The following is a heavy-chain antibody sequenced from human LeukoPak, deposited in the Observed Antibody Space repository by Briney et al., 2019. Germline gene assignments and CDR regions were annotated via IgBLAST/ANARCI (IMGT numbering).Heavy chain of an antibody. V-gene: IGHV3-30*18. D-gene: IGHD3-22*01. Sequence: GGSLRLSCAASGFTFSSYGMHWVRQAPGKGLEWVAVISYDGSNKYYADSVKGRFTISRDNSKNTLYLQMNSLRAEDTAVYYCAKDYYDSSGYLRDYYYYGMDVWGQGTTVTVSS. CDR2: ISYDGSNK. J-gene: IGHJ6*02. CDR1: GFTFSSYG. CDR3: AKDYYDSSGYLRDYYYYGMDV.